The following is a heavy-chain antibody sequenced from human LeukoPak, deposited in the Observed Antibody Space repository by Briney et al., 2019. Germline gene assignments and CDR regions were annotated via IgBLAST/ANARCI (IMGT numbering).Heavy chain of an antibody. V-gene: IGHV4-4*07. Sequence: SETLSLTCTVSGGSISSYYWNWIRQRPGKGLGWIGRIYTSGSTNYNPSLKSHVTMSVDTSKNQFSLKLSSVTAADTAVYYCARIGLVKGIDPWGQGTLVTVSS. CDR1: GGSISSYY. D-gene: IGHD6-6*01. J-gene: IGHJ5*02. CDR2: IYTSGST. CDR3: ARIGLVKGIDP.